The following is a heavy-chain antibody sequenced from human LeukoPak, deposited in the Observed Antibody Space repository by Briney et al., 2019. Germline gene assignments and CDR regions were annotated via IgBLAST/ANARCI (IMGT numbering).Heavy chain of an antibody. J-gene: IGHJ4*02. CDR2: MSADGGGT. Sequence: GGSLRLSCAASGFTFSSYAMSWVRQAPGKGLEWVSAMSADGGGTYIADSLKGRCTISRDNSKSTLSLQMNSLRAEDTAIYYCAKSSDASTYYFDYWGQGILVTVS. CDR3: AKSSDASTYYFDY. V-gene: IGHV3-23*01. CDR1: GFTFSSYA. D-gene: IGHD3-16*01.